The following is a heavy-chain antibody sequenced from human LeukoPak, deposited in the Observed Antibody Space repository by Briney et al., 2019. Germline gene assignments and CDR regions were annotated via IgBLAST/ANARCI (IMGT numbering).Heavy chain of an antibody. CDR1: GFTLRSYS. J-gene: IGHJ4*02. CDR3: ASAPAYESSGYYPWYFDY. D-gene: IGHD3-22*01. Sequence: GGSLRLSCAASGFTLRSYSMNWVRQAPGKGLEWVSSISTSSRYIYYADSVKGRFTISRDNAKNSLYLQMNSLRAEDTAVYYCASAPAYESSGYYPWYFDYWGQGTLVTVSS. V-gene: IGHV3-21*01. CDR2: ISTSSRYI.